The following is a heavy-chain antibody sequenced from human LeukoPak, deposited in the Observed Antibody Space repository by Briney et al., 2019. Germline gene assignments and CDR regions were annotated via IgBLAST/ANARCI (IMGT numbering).Heavy chain of an antibody. CDR2: IYYSGST. CDR1: GGSISSYY. D-gene: IGHD3-22*01. CDR3: ARGVAVRRFDP. Sequence: PSETLSLTCTVSGGSISSYYWSWIRRPPGKGLEWIGHIYYSGSTNYNPSLKSRVTISVDTSKNQFSLKLSSVTAADTAVYYCARGVAVRRFDPWGQGTLVTVSS. J-gene: IGHJ5*02. V-gene: IGHV4-59*12.